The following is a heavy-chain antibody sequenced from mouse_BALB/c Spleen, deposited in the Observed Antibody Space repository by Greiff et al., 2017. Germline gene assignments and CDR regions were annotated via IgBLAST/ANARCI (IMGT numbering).Heavy chain of an antibody. CDR1: GFTFSSYA. J-gene: IGHJ1*01. CDR2: ISSGGSYT. Sequence: EVQLVESGGGLVKPGGSLKLSCAASGFTFSSYAMSWVRQSPEKRLEWVAEISSGGSYTYYPDTVTGRFTISRDNAKNTLYLEMSRLRSEDTAMYYCARGTTATGYFDVWGAGTTVTVSS. CDR3: ARGTTATGYFDV. V-gene: IGHV5-9-4*01. D-gene: IGHD1-2*01.